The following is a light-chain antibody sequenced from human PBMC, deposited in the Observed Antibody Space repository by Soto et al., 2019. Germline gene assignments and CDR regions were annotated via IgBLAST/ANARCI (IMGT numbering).Light chain of an antibody. J-gene: IGLJ1*01. CDR1: SSDVGGYNY. CDR2: EVN. V-gene: IGLV2-8*01. CDR3: SSYAGSRNV. Sequence: QSVLTQPPSASGSPGQSAAISCTGTSSDVGGYNYVSWYQQHPGKAPKLMIYEVNKRPSGVPDRFSGSKSGNTASLTVSGLQAQDEADYYCSSYAGSRNVFGTGTKVTVL.